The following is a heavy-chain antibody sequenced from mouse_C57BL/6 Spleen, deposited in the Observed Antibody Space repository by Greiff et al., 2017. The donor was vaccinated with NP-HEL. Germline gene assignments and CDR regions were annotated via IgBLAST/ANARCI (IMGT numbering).Heavy chain of an antibody. CDR2: IDPNSGGT. J-gene: IGHJ2*01. CDR1: GYTFTSYC. CDR3: AREGSNSTVVAAFDD. D-gene: IGHD1-1*01. V-gene: IGHV1-72*01. Sequence: VQLQQPGAELVKPGASVKMSCKASGYTFTSYCMHWVKQRPGRGLEWIGGIDPNSGGTKYKEKFKGKATLTVDKPSSTAYMQLSSLTSEDSAVYYCAREGSNSTVVAAFDDWGQGTTLTVSS.